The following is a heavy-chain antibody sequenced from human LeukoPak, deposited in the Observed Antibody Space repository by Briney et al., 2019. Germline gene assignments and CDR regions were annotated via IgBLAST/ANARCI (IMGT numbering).Heavy chain of an antibody. CDR3: ARDRERYYYYYMDV. CDR1: GFTLGSYS. D-gene: IGHD1-26*01. CDR2: ISSSSSTI. J-gene: IGHJ6*03. Sequence: PGGSLRLSCAASGFTLGSYSMNWVRQAPGKGLEWVSYISSSSSTIYYADSVKGRFTISRDNAKNSLYLQMNSLRAEDTAVYYCARDRERYYYYYMDVWGKGTTVTVSS. V-gene: IGHV3-48*01.